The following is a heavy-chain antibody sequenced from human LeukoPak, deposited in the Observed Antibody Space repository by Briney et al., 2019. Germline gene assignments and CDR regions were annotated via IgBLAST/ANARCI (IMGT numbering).Heavy chain of an antibody. CDR3: AREGGYSCSSTSCPPDY. CDR1: GFPLSSYS. V-gene: IGHV3-48*01. Sequence: GGSLRLSCAASGFPLSSYSINWVRQAPGKGLEWVSYISSSGSAIYYVDSVKGRFTVSRDNAKNSLFLQMNSLRAEDTAVYYCAREGGYSCSSTSCPPDYWGQGTLVTVSS. J-gene: IGHJ4*02. D-gene: IGHD2-2*01. CDR2: ISSSGSAI.